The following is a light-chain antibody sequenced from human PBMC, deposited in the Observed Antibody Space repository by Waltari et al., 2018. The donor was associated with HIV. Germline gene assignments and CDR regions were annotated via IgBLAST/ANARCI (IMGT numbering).Light chain of an antibody. Sequence: QSVLTQPPSVSEAPRQRVTISCSGSSPNIGNNAVNWDQQRPGKAPKLLIYYDDPVPPGVSDRVSGSKSGTSASLAISGLQSENEAEYYCAAWDDSLNGYVFGTGTKVTVL. CDR2: YDD. CDR3: AAWDDSLNGYV. J-gene: IGLJ1*01. CDR1: SPNIGNNA. V-gene: IGLV1-36*01.